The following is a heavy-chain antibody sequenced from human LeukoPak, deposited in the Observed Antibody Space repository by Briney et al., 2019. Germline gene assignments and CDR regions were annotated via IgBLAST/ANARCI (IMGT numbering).Heavy chain of an antibody. Sequence: PGGSLRLSCAASGFTFDDYGMSWVRQAPGKGLEWVSGINLNGGSTGYADSVKGRFTISRDNAKNSLYRQMNSLRAEDTALYYCARVDNIVVVPAASYYFDYWGQGTLVTVSS. CDR3: ARVDNIVVVPAASYYFDY. J-gene: IGHJ4*02. V-gene: IGHV3-20*04. CDR1: GFTFDDYG. CDR2: INLNGGST. D-gene: IGHD2-2*01.